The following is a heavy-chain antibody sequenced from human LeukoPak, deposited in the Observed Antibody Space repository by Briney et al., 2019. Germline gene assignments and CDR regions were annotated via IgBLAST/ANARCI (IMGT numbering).Heavy chain of an antibody. CDR2: ISAHNGNT. CDR3: AREVVNYQGSGSFSPRQDYYGMDV. CDR1: GHSFGNYG. Sequence: ASVKVSCKASGHSFGNYGFSWVRQAPGQGLEWMGRISAHNGNTNYAQKFQGRVTMTTDTSTTTAYMELRSLRSDDTAVYYCAREVVNYQGSGSFSPRQDYYGMDVWGQGTTVIVSS. D-gene: IGHD3-10*01. V-gene: IGHV1-18*01. J-gene: IGHJ6*02.